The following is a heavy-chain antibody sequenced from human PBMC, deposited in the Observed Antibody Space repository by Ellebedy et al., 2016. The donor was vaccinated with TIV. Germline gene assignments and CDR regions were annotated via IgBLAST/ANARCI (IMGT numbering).Heavy chain of an antibody. V-gene: IGHV3-30-3*01. CDR3: ATNHGISGIEY. J-gene: IGHJ4*02. Sequence: GESLKISXVASGVPFSTYAMHWVRQAPGKGLEWVAVIAYDGSNIHYADSVKGRFIISRDNSKNTLYLQMDSLRPEDTAFYSCATNHGISGIEYWGQGTLVTVSS. CDR2: IAYDGSNI. CDR1: GVPFSTYA. D-gene: IGHD6-19*01.